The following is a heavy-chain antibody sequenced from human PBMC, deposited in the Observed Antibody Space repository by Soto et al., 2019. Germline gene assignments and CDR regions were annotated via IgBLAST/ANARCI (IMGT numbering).Heavy chain of an antibody. Sequence: QVQLQESGPGLVKPSQTLSLTCTVSGGSTSSDNYWSWIRQPPGKGLEWIGHIYYSGNTDYNPSLKSRLAITIGKSKNQFSVKLSYVPAADTAVYFCAREGGESSDGLDYFDSWGQGSLVTVSS. CDR2: IYYSGNT. J-gene: IGHJ4*02. V-gene: IGHV4-30-4*01. CDR1: GGSTSSDNY. CDR3: AREGGESSDGLDYFDS. D-gene: IGHD3-16*01.